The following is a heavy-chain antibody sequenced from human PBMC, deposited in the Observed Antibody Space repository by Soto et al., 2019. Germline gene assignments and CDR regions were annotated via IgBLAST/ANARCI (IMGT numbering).Heavy chain of an antibody. D-gene: IGHD3-10*01. CDR1: GGSISNSVNY. CDR3: ARRTPLYASESSRFDP. Sequence: PSETLSLTCSVSGGSISNSVNYWGWIRRPPGKGLEWIGTMDYSGGTSYNPSLKSRVTISADTSNNQFSLRLSSVTAADTAVYYCARRTPLYASESSRFDPWGQGALVTVSS. V-gene: IGHV4-39*01. CDR2: MDYSGGT. J-gene: IGHJ5*02.